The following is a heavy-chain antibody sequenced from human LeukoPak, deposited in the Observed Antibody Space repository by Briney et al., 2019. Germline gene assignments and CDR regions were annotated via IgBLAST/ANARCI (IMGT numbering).Heavy chain of an antibody. V-gene: IGHV3-66*01. CDR3: ARGLNVVVPAAMNYFDY. CDR2: IYSGGST. CDR1: GFTVSSNY. J-gene: IGHJ4*02. D-gene: IGHD2-2*01. Sequence: GGSLRLSCAASGFTVSSNYMSWVRQAPGKGLEWVSVIYSGGSTCYADSVKGRFTISRDNSKNTLYLQMNSLRAEDTAVYYRARGLNVVVPAAMNYFDYWGQGTLVTVSS.